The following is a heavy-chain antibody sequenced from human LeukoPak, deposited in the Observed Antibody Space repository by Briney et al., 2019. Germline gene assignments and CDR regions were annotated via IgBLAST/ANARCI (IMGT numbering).Heavy chain of an antibody. CDR1: GFTFSSYS. CDR2: ISSSSSYI. D-gene: IGHD6-6*01. CDR3: ARDRGGSSHGFCHY. J-gene: IGHJ4*02. V-gene: IGHV3-21*01. Sequence: KSGGSLRLSCAASGFTFSSYSMNWVRQAPGKGLEWVSSISSSSSYIYYADSVKGRFTISRDNAKNSLYLQMNSLRAEDTAVYYCARDRGGSSHGFCHYWGQGTLVTVSS.